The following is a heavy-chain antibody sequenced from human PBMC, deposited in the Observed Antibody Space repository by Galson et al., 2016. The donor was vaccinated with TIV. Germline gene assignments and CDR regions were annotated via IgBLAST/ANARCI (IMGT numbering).Heavy chain of an antibody. Sequence: SLRLSCAGSEFTFDDYAMHWVRQAPGKGLEWVSGISWNGGKIDYADSVKGRFTISRDNAENSLYLEMNSLKTEDTASYYCAKDSGAGTYFIPYYFDYWGQGTLVIVSS. J-gene: IGHJ4*02. CDR2: ISWNGGKI. V-gene: IGHV3-9*01. CDR1: EFTFDDYA. D-gene: IGHD3-10*01. CDR3: AKDSGAGTYFIPYYFDY.